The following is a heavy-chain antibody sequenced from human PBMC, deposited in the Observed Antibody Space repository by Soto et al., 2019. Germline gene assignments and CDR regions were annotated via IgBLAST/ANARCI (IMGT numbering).Heavy chain of an antibody. J-gene: IGHJ6*02. D-gene: IGHD3-16*01. CDR1: GGSFRTYA. CDR2: IMAVFGTA. CDR3: ATSRGFYAAMDV. Sequence: QVQLGQSGSEVKKPGSSVKVSCKSSGGSFRTYAISWVRQAPGQGLEWMGGIMAVFGTATYTQSFQGRVTITADESTSTSYMELSGLKSGATAIYDCATSRGFYAAMDVWGQGTTVTVSS. V-gene: IGHV1-69*01.